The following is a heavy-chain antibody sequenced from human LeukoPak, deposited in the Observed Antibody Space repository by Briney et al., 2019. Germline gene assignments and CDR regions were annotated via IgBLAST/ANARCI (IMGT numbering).Heavy chain of an antibody. CDR1: GYTFTSYG. J-gene: IGHJ4*02. CDR2: ISAYNGNT. Sequence: AASVKVSCKASGYTFTSYGISWVRQAPGQGLEWMGWISAYNGNTNYAQKLQGRVTMTTDTSTSTAYMELRSLRSDDTAVYYCARDLIGWEHHGDFDYWGQGTLVTVSS. D-gene: IGHD1-26*01. CDR3: ARDLIGWEHHGDFDY. V-gene: IGHV1-18*01.